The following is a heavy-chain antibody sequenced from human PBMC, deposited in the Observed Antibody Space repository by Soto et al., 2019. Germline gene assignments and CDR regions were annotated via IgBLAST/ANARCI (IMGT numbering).Heavy chain of an antibody. CDR1: GFTFSSYA. CDR2: ISGSGGST. CDR3: AKVGLRYFDWLSRFGP. J-gene: IGHJ5*02. D-gene: IGHD3-9*01. V-gene: IGHV3-23*01. Sequence: GGSLRLSCAASGFTFSSYAMSWVRQAPGKGLEWVSAISGSGGSTYYADSVKGRFTISRDNSKNTLYLQMNSLRAEDTAVYYCAKVGLRYFDWLSRFGPWGQGTLVTVSS.